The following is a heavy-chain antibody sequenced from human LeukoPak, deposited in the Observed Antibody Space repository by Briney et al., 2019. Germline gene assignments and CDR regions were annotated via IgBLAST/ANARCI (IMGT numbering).Heavy chain of an antibody. CDR1: GGTFSSYT. CDR3: ARLGRGTTVIQTGGAGTY. J-gene: IGHJ4*02. Sequence: ASVKVSCKASGGTFSSYTISWVRQAPGQGLEWMGRIIPILGIANYAQKFQGRVTITADKSTSTAYMELSSLRSEDTAVYYCARLGRGTTVIQTGGAGTYWGQGTLVTVSS. V-gene: IGHV1-69*02. D-gene: IGHD4-11*01. CDR2: IIPILGIA.